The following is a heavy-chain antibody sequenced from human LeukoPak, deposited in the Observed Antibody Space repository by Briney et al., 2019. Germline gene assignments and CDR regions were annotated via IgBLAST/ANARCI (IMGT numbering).Heavy chain of an antibody. J-gene: IGHJ4*02. CDR3: ARLFNFYGSGTYYPFDS. CDR2: VDLNGGST. Sequence: GSLRLSCAASGFTFPDYGMSWVRLAPGKGLEWVSGVDLNGGSTHYADSVKGRFIISRDNAKNSLYLQMNTLRAEDTALYYCARLFNFYGSGTYYPFDSWGQGALVTVSP. V-gene: IGHV3-20*04. CDR1: GFTFPDYG. D-gene: IGHD3-10*01.